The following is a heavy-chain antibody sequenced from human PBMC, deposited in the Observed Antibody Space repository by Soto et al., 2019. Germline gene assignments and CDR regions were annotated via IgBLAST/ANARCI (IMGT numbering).Heavy chain of an antibody. D-gene: IGHD6-13*01. J-gene: IGHJ4*02. CDR1: GGSFSGYY. V-gene: IGHV4-34*01. CDR3: ARIPSQQLVLALTGHFDY. Sequence: QVQLQQWGAGLLKPSETLSLTCAVYGGSFSGYYWSWIRQPPGKGLEWIGEINHSGSTNYNPSLKSRVTISVDTSKNQFSLNLSSVTAADTAVYYCARIPSQQLVLALTGHFDYWGQGTLVTVSS. CDR2: INHSGST.